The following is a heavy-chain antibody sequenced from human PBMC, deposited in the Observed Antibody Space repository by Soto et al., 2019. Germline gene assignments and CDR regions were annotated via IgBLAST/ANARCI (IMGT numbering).Heavy chain of an antibody. D-gene: IGHD6-19*01. CDR2: INSDSSSI. CDR3: AREFSSGWYAVDY. CDR1: GFTFDDYA. J-gene: IGHJ4*02. Sequence: GGSLRLSCAASGFTFDDYAMHWVRQAPGKGLVWVSRINSDSSSISYADFVKGRFTISRDNAKNTLYLQMNSLRAEDTAVYYCAREFSSGWYAVDYWGQGTLVTVSS. V-gene: IGHV3-74*01.